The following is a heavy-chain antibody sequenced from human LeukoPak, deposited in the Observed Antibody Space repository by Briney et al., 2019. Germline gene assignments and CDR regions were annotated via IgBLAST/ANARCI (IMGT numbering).Heavy chain of an antibody. CDR3: AKPRGLTIVGAHFDY. D-gene: IGHD1-26*01. Sequence: GGSLRLSCAASGFTFSSYAMSWVRQAPGKGLEWVSAISGSGGSTYYADSVKGRFTISRDNSKNTLYLQMNSLRAEDTAVYHCAKPRGLTIVGAHFDYWGQGTLVTVSS. CDR2: ISGSGGST. V-gene: IGHV3-23*01. CDR1: GFTFSSYA. J-gene: IGHJ4*02.